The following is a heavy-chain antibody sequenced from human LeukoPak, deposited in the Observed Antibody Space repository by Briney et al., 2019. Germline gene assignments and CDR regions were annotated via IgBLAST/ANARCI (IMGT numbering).Heavy chain of an antibody. J-gene: IGHJ3*02. V-gene: IGHV1-2*06. D-gene: IGHD3-22*01. CDR1: GYTFTGYY. Sequence: ASVKVSCKASGYTFTGYYIHWVRQAPGQGLEWMGRINPNNGGTNYAQKFQGRVTMTRDMSMSTAYMELSRLKSVDTAVYYCAGEDNSSGYRPFDIWGQGTMVTVPS. CDR3: AGEDNSSGYRPFDI. CDR2: INPNNGGT.